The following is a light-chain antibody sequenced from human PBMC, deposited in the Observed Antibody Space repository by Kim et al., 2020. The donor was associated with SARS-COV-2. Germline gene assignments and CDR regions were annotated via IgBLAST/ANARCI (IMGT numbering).Light chain of an antibody. CDR2: AAA. J-gene: IGKJ4*01. CDR3: HQYGTSPQT. V-gene: IGKV3-20*01. CDR1: QSVRDRS. Sequence: PGERATLSCRASQSVRDRSLSWYQQRPGEAPRMLLIAAADRTTGITDRLSGSSSCTDFTLTISRLEPQDYAVYYCHQYGTSPQTFGGGTKVDIK.